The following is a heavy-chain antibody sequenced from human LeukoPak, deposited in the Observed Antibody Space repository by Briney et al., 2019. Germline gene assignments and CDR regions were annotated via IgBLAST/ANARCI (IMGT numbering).Heavy chain of an antibody. J-gene: IGHJ4*02. V-gene: IGHV3-23*01. CDR2: ISGSGGST. Sequence: GGSLRLSCEASGFTFSSYAMSWVRQAPGKGLEWVSAISGSGGSTYYADSVKGRFTISRDNSKNTLYLQMNSLRAEDTAVYYCAKDDYYDTSGYRDWGQGTLVTVSS. D-gene: IGHD3-22*01. CDR3: AKDDYYDTSGYRD. CDR1: GFTFSSYA.